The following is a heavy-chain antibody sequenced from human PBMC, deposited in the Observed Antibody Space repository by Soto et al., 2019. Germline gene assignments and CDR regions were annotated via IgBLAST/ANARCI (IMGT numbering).Heavy chain of an antibody. J-gene: IGHJ6*02. Sequence: GGSLRLSCAASGFTFDDYSVHWVRQAPGKGLEWVSGISWNSGSIGYAESVEGRFTISRDNAKKSLYLQMNSLRAEDTAVYYCARDREYSPYGLDVWGQGTTVTVSS. CDR3: ARDREYSPYGLDV. D-gene: IGHD5-12*01. CDR1: GFTFDDYS. V-gene: IGHV3-9*01. CDR2: ISWNSGSI.